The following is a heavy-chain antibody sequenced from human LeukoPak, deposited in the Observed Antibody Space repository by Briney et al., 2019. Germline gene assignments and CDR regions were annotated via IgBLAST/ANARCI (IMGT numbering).Heavy chain of an antibody. Sequence: GGSLRLSCAASGFTFSSYDMHWVRHATGKGLEWVSAITTRGDTYYSGSVKGRFTISRENAKNSLYLQMNSLRAGDTAVYYCARGLYSSGWYVPELDYWGQGTLVAVSS. CDR1: GFTFSSYD. CDR3: ARGLYSSGWYVPELDY. CDR2: ITTRGDT. J-gene: IGHJ4*02. V-gene: IGHV3-13*04. D-gene: IGHD6-19*01.